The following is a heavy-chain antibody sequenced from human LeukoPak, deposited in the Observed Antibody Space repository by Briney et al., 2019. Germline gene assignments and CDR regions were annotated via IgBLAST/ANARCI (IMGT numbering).Heavy chain of an antibody. Sequence: SETLSLTCAVSGGSISSFYWSWIRQPPGKGLEWIGYVFYTGDTNSNPSLKSRVTMSLDTSKNQLSLMLTSVTAADTAVYYCARHPFATPFDHWGRGTLVTVSS. CDR3: ARHPFATPFDH. CDR2: VFYTGDT. V-gene: IGHV4-59*08. CDR1: GGSISSFY. D-gene: IGHD2-15*01. J-gene: IGHJ4*02.